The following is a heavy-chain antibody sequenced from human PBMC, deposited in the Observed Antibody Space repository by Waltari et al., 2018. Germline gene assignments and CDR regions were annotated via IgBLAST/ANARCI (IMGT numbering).Heavy chain of an antibody. CDR1: GYTLPSYT. V-gene: IGHV1-3*04. CDR3: ARYSGFYQDAFDI. J-gene: IGHJ3*02. CDR2: IRTSKT. D-gene: IGHD1-26*01. Sequence: QVHLVQSGPEAKKPGASVKVSCKASGYTLPSYTMHWVRQAPGQRLEWMGWIRTSKTKYSERFRGRVTITRDTSANTAYMEMTSLTSEDTAVYFCARYSGFYQDAFDIWGQGTMVTVSS.